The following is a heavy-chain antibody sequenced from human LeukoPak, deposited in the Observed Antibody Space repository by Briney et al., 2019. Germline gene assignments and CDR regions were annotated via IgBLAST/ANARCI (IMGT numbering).Heavy chain of an antibody. V-gene: IGHV3-21*05. D-gene: IGHD2-2*01. J-gene: IGHJ1*01. CDR2: ISSGRGYI. CDR1: GVSFISYG. Sequence: GGSLRLSCVDSGVSFISYGMSWVRQAPGKGLEWVAYISSGRGYIFYGDSAKGRFTISRDNAKDSLFLQMNSLTVEDTAVYYWARDEGHTVTNEYFQHWGQGTLVTVSS. CDR3: ARDEGHTVTNEYFQH.